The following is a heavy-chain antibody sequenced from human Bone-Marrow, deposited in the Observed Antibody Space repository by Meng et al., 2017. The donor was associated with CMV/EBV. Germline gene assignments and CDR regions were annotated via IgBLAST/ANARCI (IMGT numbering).Heavy chain of an antibody. CDR3: AREIHPAYYYYGMDV. CDR2: INPGGVST. J-gene: IGHJ6*02. CDR1: GYTFTSYY. Sequence: ASVKVSCKTSGYTFTSYYIHWVRQAPGQGLEWMGIINPGGVSTTYSQKFQGRVTMTSDASTSTVYMELNSLRSDDTAVYYCAREIHPAYYYYGMDVWGQGTTVTVSS. V-gene: IGHV1-46*01.